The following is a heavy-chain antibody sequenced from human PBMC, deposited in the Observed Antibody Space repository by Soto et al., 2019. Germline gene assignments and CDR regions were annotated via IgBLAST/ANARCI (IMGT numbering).Heavy chain of an antibody. CDR3: AKDSIVVVTATVPH. CDR1: GFTFSSYA. J-gene: IGHJ4*02. V-gene: IGHV3-23*01. Sequence: GGSLRLSCAASGFTFSSYAMSWVRQAPGKGLEWVSAISGSGGSTYYADSVKGRFTISRDNSENTLYLQMNSLRAEDTAVYYCAKDSIVVVTATVPHWGQGTLVTVSS. CDR2: ISGSGGST. D-gene: IGHD2-21*02.